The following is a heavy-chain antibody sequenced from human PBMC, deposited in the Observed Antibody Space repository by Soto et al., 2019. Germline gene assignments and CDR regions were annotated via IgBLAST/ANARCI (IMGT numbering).Heavy chain of an antibody. CDR3: AKTGLELIQAY. Sequence: LRLSCAASGFTFSSYAMSWVRQAPGKGLEWVSAISGSGGSTYYADSVKGRFTTSRDNSKNTLYLQMNSLRAEDTAVYYCAKTGLELIQAYWGQGTLVTVSS. J-gene: IGHJ4*02. D-gene: IGHD1-7*01. CDR2: ISGSGGST. V-gene: IGHV3-23*01. CDR1: GFTFSSYA.